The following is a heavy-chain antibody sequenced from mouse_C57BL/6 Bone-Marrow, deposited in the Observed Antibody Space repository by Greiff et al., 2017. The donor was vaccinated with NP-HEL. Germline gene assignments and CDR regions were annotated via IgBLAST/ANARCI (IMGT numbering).Heavy chain of an antibody. CDR1: GFTFSSYA. Sequence: EVKLMESGEGLVKPGGSLKLSCAASGFTFSSYAMSWVRQTPEKRLEWVAYISSGGDYIYYADTVKGRVTISRDNARNTLYLQMSSLKSEDTAMYYCTRERRTGYFDVWGTGTTVTVSS. CDR3: TRERRTGYFDV. CDR2: ISSGGDYI. J-gene: IGHJ1*03. V-gene: IGHV5-9-1*02.